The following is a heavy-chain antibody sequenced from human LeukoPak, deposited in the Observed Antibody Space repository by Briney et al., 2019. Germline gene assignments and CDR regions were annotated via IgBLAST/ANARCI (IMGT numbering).Heavy chain of an antibody. J-gene: IGHJ4*02. Sequence: PGGSLRLSCAAPGFTFSSYWMSWVRQAPGKGLEWVANIKQDGSEKYYVDSVKGRFTISRDNAKNSLYLQMNSLRAEDTAVYYCASGYSYGYPFDYWGQGTLVTVSS. V-gene: IGHV3-7*01. D-gene: IGHD5-18*01. CDR3: ASGYSYGYPFDY. CDR1: GFTFSSYW. CDR2: IKQDGSEK.